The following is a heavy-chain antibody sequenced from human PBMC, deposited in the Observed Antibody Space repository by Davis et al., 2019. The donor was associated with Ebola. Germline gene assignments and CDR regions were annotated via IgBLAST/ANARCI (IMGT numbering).Heavy chain of an antibody. CDR1: GFTFSSYW. J-gene: IGHJ4*02. CDR2: IKQDGSEK. Sequence: PGGSLRLSCAVSGFTFSSYWMSWVRQAPGKGLEWVANIKQDGSEKYYVDSVKGRFNISRDNAKNSLFLQMNSLRAEDTAVYYCARASGQGSGWYARFDYWGQGTLVTVSS. V-gene: IGHV3-7*01. D-gene: IGHD6-19*01. CDR3: ARASGQGSGWYARFDY.